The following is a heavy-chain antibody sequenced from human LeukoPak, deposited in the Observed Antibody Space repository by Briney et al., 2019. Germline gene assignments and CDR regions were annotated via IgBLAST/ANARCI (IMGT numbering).Heavy chain of an antibody. J-gene: IGHJ4*02. CDR1: GGSFSGYY. CDR3: ARVTYCGGDCYYPDY. Sequence: PSETLSLTCAVYGGSFSGYYWSWIRQPPGKGLEWIGEINHSGSTNYNPSLKSRVTISVDTSKNQFSLKLSSVTAADTAVYYCARVTYCGGDCYYPDYWGQGTPVTVSS. D-gene: IGHD2-21*02. V-gene: IGHV4-34*01. CDR2: INHSGST.